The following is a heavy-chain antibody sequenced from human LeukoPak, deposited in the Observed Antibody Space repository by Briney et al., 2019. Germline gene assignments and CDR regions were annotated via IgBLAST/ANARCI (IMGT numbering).Heavy chain of an antibody. CDR1: GFTFSSHG. D-gene: IGHD5-18*01. CDR3: ARDRGYSCGY. J-gene: IGHJ4*02. Sequence: PGRSLRLSCAASGFTFSSHGMHWGRQAPGKGLEWVAVISYDGSNKYADSVKGRFTISRDISKNTLYLQMNSLRAEDTAVYYCARDRGYSCGYWGQGTLVTVSS. CDR2: ISYDGSNK. V-gene: IGHV3-30*03.